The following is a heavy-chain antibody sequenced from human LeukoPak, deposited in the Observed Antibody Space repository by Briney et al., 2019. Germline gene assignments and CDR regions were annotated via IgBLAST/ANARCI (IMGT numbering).Heavy chain of an antibody. D-gene: IGHD1-26*01. J-gene: IGHJ4*02. CDR1: GFTFKTYW. CDR2: IKQDGSHN. CDR3: AREEGGSFDS. V-gene: IGHV3-7*01. Sequence: GGSLRLSCAASGFTFKTYWMRGVRQTPGKGLEWVANIKQDGSHNYSVDSVHRRFTISRDNAKNSLFLQINSLRIDVTAVYYCAREEGGSFDSWGQGTLVTVSS.